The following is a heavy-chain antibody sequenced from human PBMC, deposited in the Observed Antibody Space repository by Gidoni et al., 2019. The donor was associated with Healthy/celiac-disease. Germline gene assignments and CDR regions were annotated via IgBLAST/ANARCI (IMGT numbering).Heavy chain of an antibody. J-gene: IGHJ5*02. D-gene: IGHD6-19*01. CDR3: ARDPIAVAASWFDP. Sequence: GSSVKLSCKASGGTFSIYAISWVRQARGQGLEWMGGIIPIFGTANYAQKFQGRVTITADESTSTAYMELSSLRSEDTAVYYCARDPIAVAASWFDPWGQGTLVTVSS. CDR1: GGTFSIYA. V-gene: IGHV1-69*01. CDR2: IIPIFGTA.